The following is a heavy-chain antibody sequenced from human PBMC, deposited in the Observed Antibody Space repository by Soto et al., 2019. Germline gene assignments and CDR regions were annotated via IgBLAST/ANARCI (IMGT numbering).Heavy chain of an antibody. Sequence: EVQLLESGGGLVQPGGSLRLSCAASGFTFSNYAMNWVRQAPGKGLEWVSVISGSGGSTYYADSVKGRFTISRDNSKNTLYLQMNSPRAEDTAVYYCARRSSGWYFDYWGQGTLVTVSS. CDR2: ISGSGGST. J-gene: IGHJ4*02. V-gene: IGHV3-23*01. CDR1: GFTFSNYA. CDR3: ARRSSGWYFDY. D-gene: IGHD6-19*01.